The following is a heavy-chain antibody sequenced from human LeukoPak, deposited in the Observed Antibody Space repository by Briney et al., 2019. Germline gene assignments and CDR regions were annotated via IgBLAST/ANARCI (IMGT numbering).Heavy chain of an antibody. J-gene: IGHJ6*02. CDR2: INPSGGST. CDR3: ARDQLILRRYYYGMDV. CDR1: GYTFTSYY. Sequence: ASVKVSCKASGYTFTSYYMHWVRQAPGQGLEWMGIINPSGGSTGYAQKFQGRVTMTRDTSTSTVYMELSSLRSEDTAVYYCARDQLILRRYYYGMDVWGQGTTVTVSS. D-gene: IGHD3-3*01. V-gene: IGHV1-46*01.